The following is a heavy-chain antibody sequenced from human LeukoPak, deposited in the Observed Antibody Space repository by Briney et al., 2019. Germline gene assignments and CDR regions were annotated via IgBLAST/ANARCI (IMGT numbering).Heavy chain of an antibody. CDR1: GFTFSSYA. Sequence: PGGSLRLSCAASGFTFSSYAMSWVRQAPGKGLEWVSAISGSGGSTYYADSVKGRFTISRDNSKNTLYLQMNSLRAEDTAVYYCAKVGYCSSTSCWGYYYYYMDVWGKGTTVTVSS. CDR3: AKVGYCSSTSCWGYYYYYMDV. D-gene: IGHD2-2*03. CDR2: ISGSGGST. J-gene: IGHJ6*03. V-gene: IGHV3-23*01.